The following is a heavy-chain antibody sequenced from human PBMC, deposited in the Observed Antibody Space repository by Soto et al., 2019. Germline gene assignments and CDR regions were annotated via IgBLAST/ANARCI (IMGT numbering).Heavy chain of an antibody. CDR3: ASRCHAFAY. V-gene: IGHV1-18*01. J-gene: IGHJ4*02. CDR2: ITTDKGKT. CDR1: GYTFTTYG. Sequence: QVQLVQSGPEVKKPGASVKVSCKTSGYTFTTYGISWVRQAPGQGLEWMGWITTDKGKTTYAQKFQGRDTMTTDTSMSTAYMELSSLTSDDTAVYYCASRCHAFAYWGQGTLVTVCS.